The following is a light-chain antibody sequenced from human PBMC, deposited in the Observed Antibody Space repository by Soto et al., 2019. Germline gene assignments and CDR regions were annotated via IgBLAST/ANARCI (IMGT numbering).Light chain of an antibody. Sequence: QSALTQPASVSGSPGQSITISCTGSNSDVGGYNYVSWYQHHPGKAPKLIIFEVSNRPSGISNRFAGSKSGNAASLTISGLQAEDEADYYCSSYSTSYFYVFGPGTKGTVL. CDR2: EVS. V-gene: IGLV2-14*01. CDR3: SSYSTSYFYV. J-gene: IGLJ1*01. CDR1: NSDVGGYNY.